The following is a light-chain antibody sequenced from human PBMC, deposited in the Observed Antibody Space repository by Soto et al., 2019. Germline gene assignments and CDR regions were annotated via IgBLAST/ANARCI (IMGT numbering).Light chain of an antibody. CDR1: QSLLNRNGQNC. CDR2: LGS. J-gene: IGKJ4*01. CDR3: MQALESPPT. Sequence: DIVMTQSPLSLPVTPGEPASISCRSSQSLLNRNGQNCLDWYLQKPGQSPQLLIHLGSIRASGVPDRFSGSGLGTYCTLTISRVEAEDVGVYYCMQALESPPTFGGLTQVEIK. V-gene: IGKV2-28*01.